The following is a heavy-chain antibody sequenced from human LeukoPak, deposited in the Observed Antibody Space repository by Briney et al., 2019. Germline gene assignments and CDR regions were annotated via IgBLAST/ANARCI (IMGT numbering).Heavy chain of an antibody. V-gene: IGHV1-8*03. CDR2: MNPNSGNT. J-gene: IGHJ6*03. CDR3: ARRPPDYCGSNYYYYMDV. CDR1: GYTFTSYD. Sequence: ASVKVSFKASGYTFTSYDINWVRQATGQGLEWMGWMNPNSGNTGYAQKFQGRVTITRNTSISTAYMELSSLRYEDTAVYYCARRPPDYCGSNYYYYMDVWGKGTTVTVSS. D-gene: IGHD3-10*01.